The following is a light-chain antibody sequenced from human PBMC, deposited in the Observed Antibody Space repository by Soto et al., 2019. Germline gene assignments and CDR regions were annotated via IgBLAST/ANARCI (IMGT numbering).Light chain of an antibody. J-gene: IGLJ1*01. Sequence: QPGSLAWSSGPVATISRTGTPCDVGGYNYVSWYQQHPGKAPKLMIYDVSNRPSGVSNRFSGSKSGNTASLTISGLQAEDEDDYYCSSYTSSSTLFGTGTKVTVL. CDR1: PCDVGGYNY. CDR3: SSYTSSSTL. CDR2: DVS. V-gene: IGLV2-14*01.